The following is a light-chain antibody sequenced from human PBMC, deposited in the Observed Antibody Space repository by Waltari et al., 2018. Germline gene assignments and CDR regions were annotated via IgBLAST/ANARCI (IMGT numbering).Light chain of an antibody. CDR1: QSISSW. Sequence: DIQMTQSPSTLSASVGDRVTLTCRASQSISSWLAWYQQKPGKAPKLLIYGPSNLQIGVPSRFSGSGSGTEFTLTISSLQPDDFAVYYCQQYKTYPHTFGQGTRLEIK. V-gene: IGKV1-5*03. CDR2: GPS. CDR3: QQYKTYPHT. J-gene: IGKJ2*01.